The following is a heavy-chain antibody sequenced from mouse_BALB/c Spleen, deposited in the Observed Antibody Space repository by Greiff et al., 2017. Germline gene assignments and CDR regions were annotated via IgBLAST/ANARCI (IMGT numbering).Heavy chain of an antibody. CDR3: ARDDGYYVGFAY. D-gene: IGHD2-3*01. CDR2: INPYNGAT. J-gene: IGHJ3*01. CDR1: GYSFTGYY. V-gene: IGHV1-31*01. Sequence: EVQLQQSGPELVKPGASVKISCKASGYSFTGYYMHWVKQSHVKSLEWIGRINPYNGATSYNQNFKDKASLTVDKSSSTAYMELHSLTSEDSAVYYCARDDGYYVGFAYWGQGTLVTVSA.